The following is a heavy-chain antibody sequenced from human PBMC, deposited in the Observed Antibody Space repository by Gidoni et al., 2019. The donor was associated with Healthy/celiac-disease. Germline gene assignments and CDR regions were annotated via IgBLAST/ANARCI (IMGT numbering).Heavy chain of an antibody. J-gene: IGHJ4*02. V-gene: IGHV3-30-3*01. CDR3: AAEWELEFDY. D-gene: IGHD1-26*01. CDR2: ISYDGSNK. CDR1: GFTFSSYA. Sequence: QVQLVESGGGVVQPGRSLRLSCAASGFTFSSYAMHWVRQAPGKGLEWVAVISYDGSNKYYADSVKGRFTISRDNSKNTLYLQMNSLRAEDTAVYYCAAEWELEFDYWGQGTLVTVSS.